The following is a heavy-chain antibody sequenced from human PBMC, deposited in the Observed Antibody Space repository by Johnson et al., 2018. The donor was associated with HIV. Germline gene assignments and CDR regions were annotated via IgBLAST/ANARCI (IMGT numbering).Heavy chain of an antibody. V-gene: IGHV3-30*03. J-gene: IGHJ3*02. CDR1: GFTLSNYG. Sequence: QVQVVESGGGVVQPGRSLRLSCAASGFTLSNYGIHWVRQAPGKGLEWVALISYDGTEKYYADSVKGRFTISRENAKNSLYLQMNSLTAGDTAVYYCARACRDGYTCDVYDIWGQGTMLTVSS. CDR2: ISYDGTEK. D-gene: IGHD5-24*01. CDR3: ARACRDGYTCDVYDI.